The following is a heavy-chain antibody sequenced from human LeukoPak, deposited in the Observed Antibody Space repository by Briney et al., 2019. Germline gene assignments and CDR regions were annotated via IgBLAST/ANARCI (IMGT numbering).Heavy chain of an antibody. CDR1: GGSISSTSHY. Sequence: SETLSLTCTVSGGSISSTSHYWGWIRQPPGKGLECIGTIYYSGSTYYNPSLKSRVTISVDTSKNQFSLKLSSVTAADTAVYYCARDHLANLASRLFDPWGQGTLVTVSS. CDR3: ARDHLANLASRLFDP. V-gene: IGHV4-39*07. D-gene: IGHD3-3*01. CDR2: IYYSGST. J-gene: IGHJ5*02.